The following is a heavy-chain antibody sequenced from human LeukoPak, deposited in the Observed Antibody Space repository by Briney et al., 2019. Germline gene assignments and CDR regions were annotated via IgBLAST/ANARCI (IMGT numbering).Heavy chain of an antibody. CDR3: ASRSSGYGELDY. V-gene: IGHV4-34*01. D-gene: IGHD3-22*01. J-gene: IGHJ4*02. Sequence: PSETLSLTCAVYGGSFSGYYWSWIRQPPGKGLEWIGEINHSGSTNYNPSLKSRVTISVDTSKNQFSLKLSSVTAADTAVYYCASRSSGYGELDYWGQGTLVTVSS. CDR1: GGSFSGYY. CDR2: INHSGST.